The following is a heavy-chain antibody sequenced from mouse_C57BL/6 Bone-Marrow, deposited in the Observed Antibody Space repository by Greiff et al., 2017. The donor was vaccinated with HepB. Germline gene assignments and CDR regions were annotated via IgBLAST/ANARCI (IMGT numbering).Heavy chain of an antibody. CDR2: INPNYGTT. Sequence: VQLQHSGPELVKPGASVKISCKASGYSFTDYNMNWVKQSNGKSLEWIGVINPNYGTTSYNQKFKGKATLTVDQSSSTAYMQLNSLTSEDSAVYYCARSIDSSGFYYFDYWGQGTTLTVSS. D-gene: IGHD3-2*02. CDR1: GYSFTDYN. J-gene: IGHJ2*01. CDR3: ARSIDSSGFYYFDY. V-gene: IGHV1-39*01.